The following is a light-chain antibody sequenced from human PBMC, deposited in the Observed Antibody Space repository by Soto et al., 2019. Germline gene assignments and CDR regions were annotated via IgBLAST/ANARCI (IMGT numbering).Light chain of an antibody. V-gene: IGLV3-1*01. CDR1: KLGDKY. J-gene: IGLJ2*01. Sequence: SYELTQPPSVSVSPGQTASITCSGDKLGDKYACWYQQKPGQSPELVIYQDSKRPSGIPERFSGSNSGNTATLTISGTQAMDEADYYCQAWDSSTAWVFGGGTKLTVL. CDR2: QDS. CDR3: QAWDSSTAWV.